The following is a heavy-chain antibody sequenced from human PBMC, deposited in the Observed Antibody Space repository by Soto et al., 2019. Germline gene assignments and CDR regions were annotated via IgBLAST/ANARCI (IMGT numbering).Heavy chain of an antibody. D-gene: IGHD2-21*01. V-gene: IGHV1-58*02. J-gene: IGHJ6*02. Sequence: QMQLVQSGPEVKKPGTSVKVSCKASGFTFTSSAMQWVRQARGQRLEWIGWIVVGSGNTNYAQKFQERVTITRDMSTSPAYMELSSLRSEDTAVYYCAAGVEVVNAILGYYYYGMDVWGRGSTVTVSS. CDR3: AAGVEVVNAILGYYYYGMDV. CDR2: IVVGSGNT. CDR1: GFTFTSSA.